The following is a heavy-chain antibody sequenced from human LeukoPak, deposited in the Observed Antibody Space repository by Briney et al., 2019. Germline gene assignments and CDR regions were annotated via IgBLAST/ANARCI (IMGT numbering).Heavy chain of an antibody. D-gene: IGHD3-10*01. CDR3: ARVLTMVRGVIRGSDP. J-gene: IGHJ5*02. V-gene: IGHV5-51*01. CDR2: IYPGDSDT. CDR1: GYSFTSYW. Sequence: GESLKISCKGSGYSFTSYWIGWVRQMPGKGLEWMGIIYPGDSDTRYSPSFQGQVTISADKSISTAYLQWSSLKASDTAMYYCARVLTMVRGVIRGSDPWSQGTLVTVSS.